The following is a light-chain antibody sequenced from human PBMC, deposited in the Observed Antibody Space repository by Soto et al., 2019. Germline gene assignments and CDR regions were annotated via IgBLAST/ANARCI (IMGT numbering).Light chain of an antibody. CDR1: NSDIGGYNY. CDR2: EVS. V-gene: IGLV2-14*01. J-gene: IGLJ2*01. Sequence: QSALTQPASVSGSPGQSVTISCTGSNSDIGGYNYVSWYQQHPGKAPKLMIYEVSNRPSGVSSRFSGSKSGNTASLTISGLQAEDKADYYCSSYTRSSTLVVFGGGTKLTVL. CDR3: SSYTRSSTLVV.